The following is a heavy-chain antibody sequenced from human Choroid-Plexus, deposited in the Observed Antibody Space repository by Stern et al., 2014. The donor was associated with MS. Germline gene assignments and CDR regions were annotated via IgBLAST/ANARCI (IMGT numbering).Heavy chain of an antibody. D-gene: IGHD3-3*02. J-gene: IGHJ4*02. CDR1: GFIFGSYG. CDR3: ARDRFVTQLAWYSDF. Sequence: VQLVESGGGVAQPGGSLGLSCTASGFIFGSYGIHWVPQTPGKGLEWAAVLSHHGRHTYYADSVKGRFTISRDDSKNTVYLQLTSLRTDDTAMYFCARDRFVTQLAWYSDFWGQGTLVTVAS. CDR2: LSHHGRHT. V-gene: IGHV3-33*08.